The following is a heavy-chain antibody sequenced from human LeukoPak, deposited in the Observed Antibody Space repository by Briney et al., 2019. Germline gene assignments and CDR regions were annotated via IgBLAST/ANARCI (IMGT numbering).Heavy chain of an antibody. CDR3: ARTGGYYDFWSGYPTYYYYYYYMDV. Sequence: KASETLSLTCTVSGGSISSYYWSWIRQPAGKGLEWIGRIYTSGSTNYNPPLKSRVTMSVDTSKNQFSLKLSSVTAADTAVYYCARTGGYYDFWSGYPTYYYYYYYMDVWGKGTTVTVSS. D-gene: IGHD3-3*01. CDR1: GGSISSYY. V-gene: IGHV4-4*07. J-gene: IGHJ6*03. CDR2: IYTSGST.